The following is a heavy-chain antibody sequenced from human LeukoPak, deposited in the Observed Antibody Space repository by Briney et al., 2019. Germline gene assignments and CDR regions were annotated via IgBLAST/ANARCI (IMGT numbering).Heavy chain of an antibody. Sequence: PSETLSLTCTVSGGSISSYYWSWIRQPPGKGLEWIGYIYYSGSTNYNPSLKSRVTISVDTSKNQFSLKLSSVTAADTAVYYCARDRSRIAAAGFDYWGQGTLVTVSS. CDR3: ARDRSRIAAAGFDY. CDR2: IYYSGST. CDR1: GGSISSYY. J-gene: IGHJ4*02. V-gene: IGHV4-59*01. D-gene: IGHD6-13*01.